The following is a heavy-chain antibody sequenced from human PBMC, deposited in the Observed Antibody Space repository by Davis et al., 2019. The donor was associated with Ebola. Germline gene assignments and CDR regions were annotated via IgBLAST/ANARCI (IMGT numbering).Heavy chain of an antibody. CDR3: ARVPGIAAAAFDP. Sequence: PGGSLRLSCAASGFTFSSYAMHWVRQAPGKGLEWVAVISYDGSNKYYADSVKGRFTISRDNAKNSLYLQMNSLRAEDTAVYYCARVPGIAAAAFDPWGQGTLVTVSS. J-gene: IGHJ5*02. V-gene: IGHV3-30-3*01. D-gene: IGHD6-13*01. CDR2: ISYDGSNK. CDR1: GFTFSSYA.